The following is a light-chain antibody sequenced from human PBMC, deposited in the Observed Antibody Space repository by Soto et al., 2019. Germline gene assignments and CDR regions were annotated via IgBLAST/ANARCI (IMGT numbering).Light chain of an antibody. CDR1: NSNIGKHT. V-gene: IGLV1-44*01. Sequence: QAVVTQPPSASGTPGQGVSISCSGSNSNIGKHTVNWYQQVPGTAPKLLIYSTNQRPSGVPDRFSVSKSGTSASLTIRGLQSEDEADYHCSSWDDSLSGVVFGGGTKVTVL. CDR3: SSWDDSLSGVV. CDR2: STN. J-gene: IGLJ2*01.